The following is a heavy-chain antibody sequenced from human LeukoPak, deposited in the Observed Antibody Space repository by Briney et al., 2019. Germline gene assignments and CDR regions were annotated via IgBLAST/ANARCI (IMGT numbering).Heavy chain of an antibody. J-gene: IGHJ4*02. CDR1: GYIFTSNY. V-gene: IGHV1-46*01. Sequence: ASVKVSCKASGYIFTSNYIHWVRQAPEQGLEWMGMIYPRDGSTSYAQRFLDRVTVTRDTSTSTVHMELSGLRSEDTAVYYCARDQEGFDYWGQGTQVTVSS. CDR3: ARDQEGFDY. CDR2: IYPRDGST.